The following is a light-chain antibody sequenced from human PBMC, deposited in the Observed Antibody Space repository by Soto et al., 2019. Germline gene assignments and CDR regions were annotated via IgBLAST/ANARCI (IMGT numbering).Light chain of an antibody. Sequence: EIVLTQSPGTLSLSPGERATLSCRASQSVSSSYLAWYQQKPGQAPRLLIYGASSRATGIPYRFSGSGSGTDVTLTISSLEPVDFAVYYCQQYGRSPLSFGGGTKVEIK. V-gene: IGKV3-20*01. CDR3: QQYGRSPLS. CDR2: GAS. CDR1: QSVSSSY. J-gene: IGKJ4*01.